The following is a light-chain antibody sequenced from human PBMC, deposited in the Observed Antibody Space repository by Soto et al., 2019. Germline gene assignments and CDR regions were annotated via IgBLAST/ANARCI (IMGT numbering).Light chain of an antibody. Sequence: EIVLTQSPATLSLSPGERATLSCRTSQSVSSYFAWYQQKPGWASRLLIYDASNRATGIPGRFIGSGSGTDFTLTISSLEPEDLAVYYCQQRSNWTITFDQGTRLEIK. CDR2: DAS. V-gene: IGKV3-11*01. J-gene: IGKJ5*01. CDR1: QSVSSY. CDR3: QQRSNWTIT.